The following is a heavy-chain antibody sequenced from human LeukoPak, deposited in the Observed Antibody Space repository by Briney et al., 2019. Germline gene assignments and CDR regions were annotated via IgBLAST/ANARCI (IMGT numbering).Heavy chain of an antibody. D-gene: IGHD5-18*01. CDR3: ARGSSGYTYGFDY. CDR2: IYPGDSDT. Sequence: GESLKISCKGSGYSFTNYWIAWVRQMPGKGLEWMGIIYPGDSDTRYSPSFQGQVTISADRSISTAYLQWSSLKASDTAMYYCARGSSGYTYGFDYWGQGTLVTVSS. V-gene: IGHV5-51*01. CDR1: GYSFTNYW. J-gene: IGHJ4*02.